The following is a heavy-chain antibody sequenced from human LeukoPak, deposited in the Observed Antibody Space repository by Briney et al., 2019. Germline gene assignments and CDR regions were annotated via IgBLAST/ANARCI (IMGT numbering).Heavy chain of an antibody. V-gene: IGHV4-31*03. CDR1: GGSISSGGYY. CDR3: ASVSIAAAGENWFDP. Sequence: PSQTLSLTCTVSGGSISSGGYYWSWIRQHPGKGLEWIGYIYYSGSTYYNPSLKSRVTISVDTSKNQFSLKLSSATAADTAVYYWASVSIAAAGENWFDPWGQGTLVTVSS. D-gene: IGHD6-13*01. J-gene: IGHJ5*02. CDR2: IYYSGST.